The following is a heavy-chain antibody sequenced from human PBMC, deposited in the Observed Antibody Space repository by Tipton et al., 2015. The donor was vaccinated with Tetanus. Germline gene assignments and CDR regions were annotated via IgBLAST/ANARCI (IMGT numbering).Heavy chain of an antibody. CDR1: GFTFHESY. J-gene: IGHJ1*01. CDR2: ISTNGYTI. CDR3: ARVFGDYVPNYFEF. V-gene: IGHV3-11*01. Sequence: SLRLSCAASGFTFHESYMSWIRKAPGKGLEWVSYISTNGYTIHYADAVKGRFTISRDNGQNSLHLQMTSLRAEDTAVYYCARVFGDYVPNYFEFWGQGTLVSVSS. D-gene: IGHD4-17*01.